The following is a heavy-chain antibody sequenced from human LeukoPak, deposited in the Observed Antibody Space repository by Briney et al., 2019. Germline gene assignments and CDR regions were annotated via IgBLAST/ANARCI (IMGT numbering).Heavy chain of an antibody. D-gene: IGHD2-2*02. CDR3: AKKDCSGASCYKASDS. Sequence: PVRSLRLSCAASGFTFSSSAMSWVRQAPGKGLEWVSSISFSGSTTYYADSVKGRFTISRDNSKNTLYLQMNSLRAEDTALYYCAKKDCSGASCYKASDSWGPGTLVTVSS. J-gene: IGHJ4*02. CDR1: GFTFSSSA. CDR2: ISFSGSTT. V-gene: IGHV3-23*01.